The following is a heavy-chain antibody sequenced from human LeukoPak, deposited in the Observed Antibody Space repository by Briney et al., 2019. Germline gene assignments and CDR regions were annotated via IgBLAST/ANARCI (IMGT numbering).Heavy chain of an antibody. CDR3: ARELGGPDYYYYYMDV. J-gene: IGHJ6*03. CDR2: IYTSGST. CDR1: GGSISSYY. Sequence: PSETLSLTCTVSGGSISSYYWSWIRQPAGKGLEWIGRIYTSGSTNYNPSLKSRVTMSVDTSKNQFSLKLSSVTAADTAVYYCARELGGPDYYYYYMDVWGKGTTVTVSS. V-gene: IGHV4-4*07. D-gene: IGHD3-16*01.